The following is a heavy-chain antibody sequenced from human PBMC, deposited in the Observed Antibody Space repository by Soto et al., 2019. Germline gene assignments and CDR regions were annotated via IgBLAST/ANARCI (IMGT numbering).Heavy chain of an antibody. V-gene: IGHV3-30-3*01. D-gene: IGHD2-2*01. J-gene: IGHJ5*02. CDR3: ARQVAVLDATWFDP. CDR2: ISYDGSNK. Sequence: PGGSLRLSCAASGFTFSSYVMYWVRQAPGKGLEWVALISYDGSNKYYADSVKGRFSISRDNSKNTLYLQMNSLRAEDTAVYYCARQVAVLDATWFDPWGQGTLVTVSS. CDR1: GFTFSSYV.